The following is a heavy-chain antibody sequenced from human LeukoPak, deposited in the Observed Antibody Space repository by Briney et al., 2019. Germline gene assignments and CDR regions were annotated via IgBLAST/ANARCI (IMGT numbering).Heavy chain of an antibody. Sequence: SETLSLTCIVSGGSITDGTFYWGWTRQSPGKGLEWIGTIHHSGSTFYNPSLQSRVTISVDTSKNQFSLKLSSVTAADTAVYYCARAGILSMGDYFDPWGQGTLVTVSS. D-gene: IGHD2/OR15-2a*01. J-gene: IGHJ5*02. CDR2: IHHSGST. V-gene: IGHV4-39*07. CDR3: ARAGILSMGDYFDP. CDR1: GGSITDGTFY.